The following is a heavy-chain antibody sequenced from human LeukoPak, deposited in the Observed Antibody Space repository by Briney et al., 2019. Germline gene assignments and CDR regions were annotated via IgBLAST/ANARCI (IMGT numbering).Heavy chain of an antibody. CDR2: INHSGST. J-gene: IGHJ4*02. D-gene: IGHD4-17*01. V-gene: IGHV4-34*01. Sequence: SETLSLTCAVYGGSFSGFYWNWIRQPPAKGLEWIGEINHSGSTNYNPSLKSRVTILVDTSKNQFSLKLNSVTAADTAIYYCARQSTVTYHFDYWGQGTLVSVSS. CDR1: GGSFSGFY. CDR3: ARQSTVTYHFDY.